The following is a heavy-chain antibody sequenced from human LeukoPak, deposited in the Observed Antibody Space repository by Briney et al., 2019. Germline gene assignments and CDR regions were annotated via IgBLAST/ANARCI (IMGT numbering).Heavy chain of an antibody. CDR1: GGFINNYY. V-gene: IGHV4-59*01. CDR2: IFYSGST. D-gene: IGHD2-21*02. Sequence: SETLSLTCSVSGGFINNYYWSWIRQPPGKGLEWIGHIFYSGSTNNNPSLKGRVTISLVMSKNQISLKLSSVTTADTAMYYCARTDDAFHIWGHGTTVTVSS. CDR3: ARTDDAFHI. J-gene: IGHJ3*02.